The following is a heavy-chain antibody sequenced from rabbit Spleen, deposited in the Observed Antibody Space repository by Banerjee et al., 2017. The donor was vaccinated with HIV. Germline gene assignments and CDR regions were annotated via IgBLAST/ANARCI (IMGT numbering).Heavy chain of an antibody. D-gene: IGHD3-3*01. CDR1: GFSFSSNYW. J-gene: IGHJ4*01. CDR3: ARNLGLVSNALGL. Sequence: QEQLVEYGGDLVQPEGSLTLTCTASGFSFSSNYWICWVRQAPGKGLEWIGCIWTGSGNTYYASWAKGRFTISKTSSTTVTLQMTSLTAADTATYFCARNLGLVSNALGLWGPGTLVTVS. CDR2: IWTGSGNT. V-gene: IGHV1S45*01.